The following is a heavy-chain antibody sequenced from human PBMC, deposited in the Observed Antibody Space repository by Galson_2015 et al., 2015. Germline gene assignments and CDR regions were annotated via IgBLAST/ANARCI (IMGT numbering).Heavy chain of an antibody. D-gene: IGHD6-6*01. V-gene: IGHV3-33*01. J-gene: IGHJ6*02. CDR2: IWYDGSNK. CDR1: GFTVSSYG. CDR3: ACDVYSSSSGFYYYYGMDV. Sequence: SLRIAGAASGFTVSSYGMHWVRQAPVKGLEWAAVIWYDGSNKYYADSVKGRFTISRDNSKNTLYLQMNSLRAEDTAVYYCACDVYSSSSGFYYYYGMDVWGQGTTVTVSS.